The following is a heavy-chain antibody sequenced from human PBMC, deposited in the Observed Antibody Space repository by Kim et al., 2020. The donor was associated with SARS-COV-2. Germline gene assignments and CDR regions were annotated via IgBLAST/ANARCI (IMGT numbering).Heavy chain of an antibody. CDR3: ARDYYDSSNYYSGYGMDV. Sequence: ASVKVSCTASGYTVTTYYLHWVRQAPGQGLEWMGVINPSGGRTSYAQNFQGRVTMTSDTSTSTVFMEVSSLRSEDTAVYYCARDYYDSSNYYSGYGMDVW. CDR1: GYTVTTYY. V-gene: IGHV1-46*01. D-gene: IGHD3-22*01. J-gene: IGHJ6*01. CDR2: INPSGGRT.